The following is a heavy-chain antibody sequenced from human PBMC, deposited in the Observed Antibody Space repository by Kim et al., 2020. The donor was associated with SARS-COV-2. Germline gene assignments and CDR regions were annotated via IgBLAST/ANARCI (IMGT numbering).Heavy chain of an antibody. D-gene: IGHD6-13*01. CDR3: AGHSSSWYLVGGDWFDP. J-gene: IGHJ5*02. Sequence: VKGRFTISRDNSKNTLYLQMNSLRAEDTAVYYCAGHSSSWYLVGGDWFDPWGQGTLVTVSS. V-gene: IGHV3-30*07.